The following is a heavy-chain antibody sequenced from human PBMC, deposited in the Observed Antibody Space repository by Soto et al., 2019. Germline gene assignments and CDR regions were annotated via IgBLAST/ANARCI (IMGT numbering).Heavy chain of an antibody. J-gene: IGHJ4*02. CDR1: GYTFTHFY. D-gene: IGHD3-9*01. Sequence: QVHLEQSGAEVKKPGDSVKVSCKASGYTFTHFYITWVRQAPGQGLEWMGAISPHNFNTNFAQKFQGRVTLTTDTSTNTAYMELRGLTSDDTAVYYCARDEGGYDILTGYYKAHHFDYWGQGVLVTVSS. V-gene: IGHV1-18*01. CDR2: ISPHNFNT. CDR3: ARDEGGYDILTGYYKAHHFDY.